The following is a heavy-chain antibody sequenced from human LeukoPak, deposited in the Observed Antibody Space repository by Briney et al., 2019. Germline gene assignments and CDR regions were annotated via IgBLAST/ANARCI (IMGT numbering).Heavy chain of an antibody. Sequence: GGSLRLSCAASGFTFSSYSMNWVRQAPGKGLEWVSSISSSSSYIYYADSVKGRFTISRDNSKNTLYLQMNSLRAEDTAVYYCARALTYYYDSSGYSVVSPYYYYGMDVWGQGTTVTVSS. V-gene: IGHV3-21*01. CDR2: ISSSSSYI. J-gene: IGHJ6*02. D-gene: IGHD3-22*01. CDR1: GFTFSSYS. CDR3: ARALTYYYDSSGYSVVSPYYYYGMDV.